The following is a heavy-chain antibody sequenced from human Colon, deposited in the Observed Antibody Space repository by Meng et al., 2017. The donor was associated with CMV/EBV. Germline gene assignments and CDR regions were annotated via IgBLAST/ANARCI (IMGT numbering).Heavy chain of an antibody. CDR3: ARHVRPYGMDV. Sequence: GGSLRLSCKGSEYSFTSYWIGWVRQMPGKGLEWMGIIYPGDSDTRYSPSFQGQVTISADKSISTAYLQWSSLKASDTAMYYCARHVRPYGMDVWGQGTTVTVSS. CDR2: IYPGDSDT. CDR1: EYSFTSYW. V-gene: IGHV5-51*01. J-gene: IGHJ6*02. D-gene: IGHD3-10*02.